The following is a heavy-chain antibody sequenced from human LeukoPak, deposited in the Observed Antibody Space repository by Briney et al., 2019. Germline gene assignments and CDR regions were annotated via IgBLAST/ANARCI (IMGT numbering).Heavy chain of an antibody. Sequence: GGSLRLSGAASGFTFSSYSMNWVRQAPGKGLEWVSYISSSSSTIYYADSVKGRFTISRDNAKNSLYLQMNSLRAEDTAVYYCASGYSMDYWGQGTLVTVSS. D-gene: IGHD6-13*01. V-gene: IGHV3-48*01. CDR2: ISSSSSTI. J-gene: IGHJ4*02. CDR1: GFTFSSYS. CDR3: ASGYSMDY.